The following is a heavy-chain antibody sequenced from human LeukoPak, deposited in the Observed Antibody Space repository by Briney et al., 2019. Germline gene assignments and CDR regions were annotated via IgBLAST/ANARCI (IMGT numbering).Heavy chain of an antibody. J-gene: IGHJ5*02. Sequence: ASVKVSCKASGYTFTSYGISWVRQAPGQGLEWMGWISAYNGNTNYAQKLQGRVTMTTDTSTSTAYMELRSLRSDDTAVYYCARERKCGGDCRGFWFDPWGQGTLVTVSS. D-gene: IGHD2-21*02. CDR1: GYTFTSYG. CDR3: ARERKCGGDCRGFWFDP. V-gene: IGHV1-18*01. CDR2: ISAYNGNT.